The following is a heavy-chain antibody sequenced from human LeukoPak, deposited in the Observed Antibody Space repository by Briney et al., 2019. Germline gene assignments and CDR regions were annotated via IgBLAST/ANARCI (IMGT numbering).Heavy chain of an antibody. CDR1: GASINGYY. D-gene: IGHD7-27*01. V-gene: IGHV4-59*01. Sequence: SETLSLICSVSGASINGYYWSWIGQPPGKGLECIGYIYYSGSTNYNPSLESRLTISLDTSRNQFSLRLRSVTAADTAVYFCARATTGAYFGTPPSVDLWGQGSLVTVSS. CDR2: IYYSGST. CDR3: ARATTGAYFGTPPSVDL. J-gene: IGHJ4*02.